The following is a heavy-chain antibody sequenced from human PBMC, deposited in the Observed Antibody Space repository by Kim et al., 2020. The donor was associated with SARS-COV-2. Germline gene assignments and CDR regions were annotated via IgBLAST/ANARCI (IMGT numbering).Heavy chain of an antibody. V-gene: IGHV3-49*01. Sequence: TREYAASVKGRLPISRDGSKSIAYLQMNSMQTEDTALYYCTRFKTTPFDYWGQGTLVPVSS. J-gene: IGHJ4*02. CDR3: TRFKTTPFDY. CDR2: TR. D-gene: IGHD1-7*01.